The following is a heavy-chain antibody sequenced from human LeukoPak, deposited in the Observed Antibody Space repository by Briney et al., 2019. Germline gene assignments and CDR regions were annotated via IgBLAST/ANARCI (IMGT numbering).Heavy chain of an antibody. CDR3: ARGHYYMDV. V-gene: IGHV1-46*01. Sequence: ASVKVSCKASGFTFTNYYMHWVRQAPGQGLEWMGIIHPSGGSTRYAQKFQGRVNMARDMSTSTVYMELSSLRSDDTAVYYCARGHYYMDVWGKGTTVTVSS. J-gene: IGHJ6*03. CDR1: GFTFTNYY. CDR2: IHPSGGST.